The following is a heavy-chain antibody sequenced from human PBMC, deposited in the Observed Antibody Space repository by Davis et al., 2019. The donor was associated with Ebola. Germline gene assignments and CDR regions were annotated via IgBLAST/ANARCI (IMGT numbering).Heavy chain of an antibody. D-gene: IGHD3-10*01. V-gene: IGHV1-18*04. Sequence: ASVKVSCKASGYIFTSYGISWVRQAPGQGLEWMGWSSPYNDNKHYTQKFQGRVTMTTDTSTSTAYMELRTLKSDDTAVYYCAREIPDYFGSGSPYMDVWGTGTTVTVSS. J-gene: IGHJ6*03. CDR2: SSPYNDNK. CDR3: AREIPDYFGSGSPYMDV. CDR1: GYIFTSYG.